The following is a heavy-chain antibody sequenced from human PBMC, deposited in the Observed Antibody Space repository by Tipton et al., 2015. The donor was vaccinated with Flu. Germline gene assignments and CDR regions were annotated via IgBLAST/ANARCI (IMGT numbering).Heavy chain of an antibody. J-gene: IGHJ4*02. D-gene: IGHD3-10*02. CDR2: IYPSGTT. V-gene: IGHV4-59*05. CDR1: SGSVNSYF. CDR3: ARLSYYDVDLKNFYFDY. Sequence: TLSLTCTVSSGSVNSYFWSWIRQPPGKGLEWIGSIYPSGTTYYNPSLKSRVTVSVDTSKSQFSLMLRSVTAADTAVYYCARLSYYDVDLKNFYFDYWGQGALVTVSS.